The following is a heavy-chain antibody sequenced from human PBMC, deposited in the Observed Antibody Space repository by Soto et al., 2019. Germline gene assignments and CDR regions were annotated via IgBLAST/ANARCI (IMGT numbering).Heavy chain of an antibody. D-gene: IGHD3-9*01. J-gene: IGHJ4*01. CDR1: GFNLNSHA. CDR2: IWYDGNNR. Sequence: QVHLVESGGGVVQPGKSLRLSCVASGFNLNSHAIHWVRQAPGKGLEWVAVIWYDGNNRYYAESAKGRFTISRDDSKNTVYLQLNSLRVEDTAVFYCARSPEYDVFPDFWGQGTLVTVSS. V-gene: IGHV3-33*01. CDR3: ARSPEYDVFPDF.